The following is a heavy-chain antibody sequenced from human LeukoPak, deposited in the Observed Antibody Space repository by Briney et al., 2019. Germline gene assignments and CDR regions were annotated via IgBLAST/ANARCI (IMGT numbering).Heavy chain of an antibody. CDR2: INHSGST. V-gene: IGHV4-34*01. CDR1: GGSFSGYY. Sequence: PSETLSLTCAVYGGSFSGYYWSWIRQPPGKGLEWIGEINHSGSTNYNPSLKSRVTISVDTSKNQFSLKLSSVTAADTAVYYCARPLGYYDSSGYGLWGQGTWSPSPQ. J-gene: IGHJ4*02. CDR3: ARPLGYYDSSGYGL. D-gene: IGHD3-22*01.